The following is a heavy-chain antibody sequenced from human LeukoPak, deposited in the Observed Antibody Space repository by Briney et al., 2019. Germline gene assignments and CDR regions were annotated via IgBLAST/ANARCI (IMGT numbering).Heavy chain of an antibody. CDR2: ISYDGSNK. J-gene: IGHJ6*02. V-gene: IGHV3-30-3*01. CDR1: GFTFSSYA. Sequence: GGSLRLSCAASGFTFSSYAMHWVRQAPGKGLEWVAVISYDGSNKYYADSVKGRFTISRDNSKNTLYLQMNSLRAEDTAVYYCARTSIEGSGSQYYYYGMDVWGQGTTVTVSS. CDR3: ARTSIEGSGSQYYYYGMDV. D-gene: IGHD3-10*01.